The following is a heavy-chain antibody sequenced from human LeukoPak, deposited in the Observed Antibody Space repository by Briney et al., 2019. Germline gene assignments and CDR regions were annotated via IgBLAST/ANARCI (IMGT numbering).Heavy chain of an antibody. CDR2: IYYSGTT. CDR1: GGSISSSSYY. J-gene: IGHJ5*02. D-gene: IGHD3-10*01. Sequence: SETLSLTCTVSGGSISSSSYYWGWIRQPPGKGLEWIGNIYYSGTTHYNPSLISRVTISIDTSKNQFSLKLSSVTAADTAVYYCARRRGITPNGFDPWGQGTLVTVSS. CDR3: ARRRGITPNGFDP. V-gene: IGHV4-39*01.